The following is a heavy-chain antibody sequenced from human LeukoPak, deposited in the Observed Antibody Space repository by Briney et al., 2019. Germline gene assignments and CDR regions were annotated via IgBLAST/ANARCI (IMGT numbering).Heavy chain of an antibody. CDR1: GGSFSGYY. CDR2: INHSGST. J-gene: IGHJ4*02. V-gene: IGHV4-34*01. D-gene: IGHD6-13*01. Sequence: SETLSLTCAVYGGSFSGYYWSWIRQPPGKGLEWIGEINHSGSTNYNPSLKSRVTISVDTSKNQFSLKLSSVTAADTAVYYCARRSRAAGAFDYWGQGTLVTVSP. CDR3: ARRSRAAGAFDY.